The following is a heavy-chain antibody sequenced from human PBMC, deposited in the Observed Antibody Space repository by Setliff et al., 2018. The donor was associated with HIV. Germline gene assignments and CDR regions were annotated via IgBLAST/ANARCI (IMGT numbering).Heavy chain of an antibody. Sequence: GGSLRLSCAASGFSINNYDMNWVRQAPGKGLEWVSHISSSGNTIYYADSVRGRFTISRDNAKNSLYLQMNSLRADDTAVYYCARAFSGYYFDYWGQGTLVTVSS. D-gene: IGHD3-3*01. J-gene: IGHJ4*02. CDR1: GFSINNYD. CDR2: ISSSGNTI. V-gene: IGHV3-48*03. CDR3: ARAFSGYYFDY.